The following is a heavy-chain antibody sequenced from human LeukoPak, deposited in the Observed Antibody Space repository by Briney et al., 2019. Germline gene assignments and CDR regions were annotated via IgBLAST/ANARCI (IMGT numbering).Heavy chain of an antibody. Sequence: PSETLSLTCTVSGGSISSYYRSWIRQPPGKGLERIGYIYYSGSTNYNPSLKSRVTISVDTSKNQFSLKLSSVTPADTAVYYCARGIVGYDFWSGYPSYYYYYMDVWGKGTTVTVSS. CDR3: ARGIVGYDFWSGYPSYYYYYMDV. V-gene: IGHV4-59*01. J-gene: IGHJ6*03. CDR1: GGSISSYY. CDR2: IYYSGST. D-gene: IGHD3-3*01.